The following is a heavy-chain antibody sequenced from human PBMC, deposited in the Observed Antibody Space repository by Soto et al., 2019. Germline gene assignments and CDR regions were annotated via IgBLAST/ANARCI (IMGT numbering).Heavy chain of an antibody. V-gene: IGHV1-18*01. CDR2: ISTYSGNT. CDR1: GYIFVSYG. J-gene: IGHJ6*02. Sequence: QGQLVQSGDEVRKPGSSVKVSCKASGYIFVSYGIAWVRQAPGQCFEWMGSISTYSGNTHYASKVQGRLTMTTDTSTSPAYMDLGSLTSDDTAVYYCAMVDNYVTPTPQDVWGQGTTVTVSS. CDR3: AMVDNYVTPTPQDV. D-gene: IGHD3-16*01.